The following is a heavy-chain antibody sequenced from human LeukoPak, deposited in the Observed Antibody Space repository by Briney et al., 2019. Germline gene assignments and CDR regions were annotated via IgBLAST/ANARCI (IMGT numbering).Heavy chain of an antibody. Sequence: PSETLSLTCTVTGDSITSRTYYWAWIRQPAGQGLEWIGTIYYSGTTYYNPSLKSRVTISLDTSSNQLSLGLTSVIAMDTAIYYCARHRYYGSWVHTGAFDIWGHGTTVTVSS. CDR2: IYYSGTT. CDR1: GDSITSRTYY. CDR3: ARHRYYGSWVHTGAFDI. V-gene: IGHV4-39*01. D-gene: IGHD3-3*01. J-gene: IGHJ3*02.